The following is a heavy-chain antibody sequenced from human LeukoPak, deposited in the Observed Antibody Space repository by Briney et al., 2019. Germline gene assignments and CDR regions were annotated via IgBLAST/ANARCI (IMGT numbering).Heavy chain of an antibody. CDR3: ARGWDYYYDSSGYYMDAFDI. V-gene: IGHV7-4-1*02. CDR2: INTNTGNP. D-gene: IGHD3-22*01. CDR1: GYTFTSYA. Sequence: ASVKVSCKASGYTFTSYAMNWVRQAPGQGLEWMGWINTNTGNPTYAQGFTGRFVFSLDTSVGTAYLQISSLKAEDTAVYYCARGWDYYYDSSGYYMDAFDIWGQGTMVTVSS. J-gene: IGHJ3*02.